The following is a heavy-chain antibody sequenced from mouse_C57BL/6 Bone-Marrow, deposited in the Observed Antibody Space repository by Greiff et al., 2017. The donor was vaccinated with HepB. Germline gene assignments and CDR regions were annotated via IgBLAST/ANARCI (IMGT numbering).Heavy chain of an antibody. Sequence: QVQLQQSGAELVRPGTSVKVSCKASGYAFTNYLIEWVKQRPGQGLEWIGVINPGSDGTNYNEKFKGKATLTADKSSSTAYMQLSSLTSEDSAVYFCARDDYDAMDYWGQGTSVTVSS. CDR3: ARDDYDAMDY. CDR1: GYAFTNYL. CDR2: INPGSDGT. V-gene: IGHV1-54*01. J-gene: IGHJ4*01.